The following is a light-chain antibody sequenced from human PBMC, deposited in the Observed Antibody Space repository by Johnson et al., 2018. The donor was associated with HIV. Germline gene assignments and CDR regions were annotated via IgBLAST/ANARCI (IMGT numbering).Light chain of an antibody. CDR1: SSNIGNNY. CDR3: GRWDSSLSAYV. J-gene: IGLJ1*01. V-gene: IGLV1-51*01. CDR2: DNN. Sequence: QSVLTQPPSVSAAPGQKVTISCSGSSSNIGNNYVSWYQQLPGTAPKLLIYDNNKRPSGIPDRFSGSKSGQSATLGITGLQTGDEADYYCGRWDSSLSAYVFGTGTKVTVL.